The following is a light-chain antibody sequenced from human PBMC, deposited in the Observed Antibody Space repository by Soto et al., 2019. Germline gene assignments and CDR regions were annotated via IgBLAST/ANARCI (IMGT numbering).Light chain of an antibody. Sequence: DIQMTQSPATLSASVGDRVTITCRASQRVDRWLAWYQQKPGQAPKLLISDASTLESGVPSRFSGSGSVTEFTLTIPSLQPDDFATYYCQQYKDYTYTFGQGTRVESK. CDR2: DAS. CDR3: QQYKDYTYT. J-gene: IGKJ2*01. V-gene: IGKV1-5*01. CDR1: QRVDRW.